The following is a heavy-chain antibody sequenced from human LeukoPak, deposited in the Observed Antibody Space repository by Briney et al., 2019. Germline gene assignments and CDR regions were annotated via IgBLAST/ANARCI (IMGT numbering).Heavy chain of an antibody. V-gene: IGHV3-23*01. CDR1: GFTFSAYW. CDR3: AKRGIVIRGILVIGYHQEAYHYDY. Sequence: PGGSLRLSCAASGFTFSAYWMHWVRQAPGKWLEWVSYISERGGSTSYADSVKGRFTISRDTSLNTLYLQMTSLRAEDTAVYFCAKRGIVIRGILVIGYHQEAYHYDYWGQGVLVTVSS. J-gene: IGHJ4*02. D-gene: IGHD3-10*01. CDR2: ISERGGST.